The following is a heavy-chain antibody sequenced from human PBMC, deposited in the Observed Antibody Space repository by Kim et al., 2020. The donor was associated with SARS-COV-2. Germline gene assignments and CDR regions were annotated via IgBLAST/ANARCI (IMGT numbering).Heavy chain of an antibody. J-gene: IGHJ4*02. Sequence: GGSLRLSCAASGFTFSSYAMHWVRQAPGKGLEWVSAICNNGSNKYYADSVKGRFTISRDNSKNTLYLQMNSLRAEDTAVYYCARSSSSSWPYVDYGGQGTLIAVS. V-gene: IGHV3-30*04. D-gene: IGHD6-13*01. CDR1: GFTFSSYA. CDR3: ARSSSSSWPYVDY. CDR2: ICNNGSNK.